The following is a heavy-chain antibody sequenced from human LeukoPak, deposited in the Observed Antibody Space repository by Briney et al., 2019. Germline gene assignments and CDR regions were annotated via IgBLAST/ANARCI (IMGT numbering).Heavy chain of an antibody. Sequence: SETLSLTCTVSGGSISSYYWSWIRQPPGEGLEWLGYIYYSGSTNYNPSLKSRVTISVDTSKNQFSLKLSSVTAADTAVYYCARSRYYYGSGSYNSWGQGTLVTVSS. CDR3: ARSRYYYGSGSYNS. J-gene: IGHJ4*02. D-gene: IGHD3-10*01. CDR1: GGSISSYY. V-gene: IGHV4-59*12. CDR2: IYYSGST.